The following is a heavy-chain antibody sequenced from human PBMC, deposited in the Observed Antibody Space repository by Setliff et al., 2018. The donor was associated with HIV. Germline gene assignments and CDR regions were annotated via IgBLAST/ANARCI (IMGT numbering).Heavy chain of an antibody. J-gene: IGHJ6*02. CDR3: AKDVCSGAYCYAYYYYGMDV. D-gene: IGHD2-15*01. V-gene: IGHV3-21*04. CDR2: ISTSSTYT. Sequence: GGSLRLSCAASGFTFSTYSMNWVRQAPGKGLEWVSSISTSSTYTYYADSVKGRFTISRDNAKNALYLQMNSLRAEDTAVYYCAKDVCSGAYCYAYYYYGMDVWGQGTMVTVSS. CDR1: GFTFSTYS.